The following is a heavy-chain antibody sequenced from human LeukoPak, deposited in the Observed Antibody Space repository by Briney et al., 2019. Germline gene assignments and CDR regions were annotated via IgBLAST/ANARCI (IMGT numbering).Heavy chain of an antibody. CDR2: INPSGGST. J-gene: IGHJ4*02. Sequence: ASVKVSCKASGYTFTSYYMHWVRQAPGQGLEWMGIINPSGGSTSYAQKFQGRVTMARDMSTSTVYMELSSLRSEDTAVYYCARALARTNSSSWYWGVGYWGQGTLVTVSS. D-gene: IGHD6-13*01. V-gene: IGHV1-46*01. CDR1: GYTFTSYY. CDR3: ARALARTNSSSWYWGVGY.